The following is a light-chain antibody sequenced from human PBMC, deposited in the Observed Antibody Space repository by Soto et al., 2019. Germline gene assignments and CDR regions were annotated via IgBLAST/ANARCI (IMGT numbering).Light chain of an antibody. Sequence: AIQLTQSPSSLSASVGDRVTITCRASQGISSALAWYQQKPGKTPKLLIYDASSLESGVPSRFSGSGSGTDFTLTISSLQPEDFAIYYCQQFNTYPPYTFGQGTKLEIK. CDR1: QGISSA. CDR3: QQFNTYPPYT. V-gene: IGKV1-13*02. CDR2: DAS. J-gene: IGKJ2*01.